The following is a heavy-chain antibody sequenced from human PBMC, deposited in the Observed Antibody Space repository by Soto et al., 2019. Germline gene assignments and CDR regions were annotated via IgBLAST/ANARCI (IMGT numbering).Heavy chain of an antibody. CDR1: SGSISCSLYY. CDR3: ARLPYYDTPPVTFDI. Sequence: PSETLSLTCSVSSGSISCSLYYWGWIRQPPGKGLEWIGTIYSTVSTHYNPSLKSRVTISVDTSKNQFSLKLNSVTAADTAVYYCARLPYYDTPPVTFDIWGQGAMVTVSS. V-gene: IGHV4-39*01. D-gene: IGHD3-22*01. CDR2: IYSTVST. J-gene: IGHJ3*02.